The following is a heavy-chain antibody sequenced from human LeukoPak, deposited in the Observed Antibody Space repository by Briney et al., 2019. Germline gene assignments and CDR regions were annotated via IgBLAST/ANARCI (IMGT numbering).Heavy chain of an antibody. J-gene: IGHJ4*02. V-gene: IGHV4-39*07. Sequence: SETLSLTCTVSGGSISSSSYYWGWIRQPPGKGLEWIGSIYYSGSTYYNPSLKSRVTISVDTSKNQFSLKLSSVIAADTAVYYCARSTVTTGEVDYWGQGTLVTVSS. CDR3: ARSTVTTGEVDY. CDR1: GGSISSSSYY. D-gene: IGHD4-17*01. CDR2: IYYSGST.